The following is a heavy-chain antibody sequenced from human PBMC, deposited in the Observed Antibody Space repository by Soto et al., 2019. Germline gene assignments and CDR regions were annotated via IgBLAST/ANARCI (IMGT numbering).Heavy chain of an antibody. Sequence: PWVSLRLSCAASGFTVSTNYMSWVRQAPGKGLEWVSVVYSGGGTNYADSVQGRFSISRDSSKNTLFLQMNSLRVADTAVYYCARGIFDLGGYFDYWGQGALVTVSS. CDR1: GFTVSTNY. V-gene: IGHV3-53*01. D-gene: IGHD2-15*01. CDR3: ARGIFDLGGYFDY. CDR2: VYSGGGT. J-gene: IGHJ4*02.